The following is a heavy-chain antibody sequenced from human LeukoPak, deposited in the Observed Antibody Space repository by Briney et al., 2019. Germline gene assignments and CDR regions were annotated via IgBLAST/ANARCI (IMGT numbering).Heavy chain of an antibody. D-gene: IGHD6-19*01. CDR1: GFTFSSYA. CDR2: ISGSGGST. CDR3: AKTRIAVAGPYYFDY. J-gene: IGHJ4*02. Sequence: GGSLRLSCAASGFTFSSYAMSWVRQAPGGGLEWVSAISGSGGSTYYANPVKGRFTISRDNSNNTLYLQMNSLRAEDTAVYYCAKTRIAVAGPYYFDYWGQGTLVTVSS. V-gene: IGHV3-23*01.